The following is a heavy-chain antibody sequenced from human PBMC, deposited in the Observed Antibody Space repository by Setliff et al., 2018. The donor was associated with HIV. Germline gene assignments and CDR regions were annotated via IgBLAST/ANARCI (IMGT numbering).Heavy chain of an antibody. J-gene: IGHJ4*02. Sequence: ASVKVSCKASGGTFRSHEISWVRQAPGQGLEWMGGIVPILNTGNYAPKFQGRVTMTRDTSTSTVYMELSSLTYEDTAIYYCASGFRATVPDYWGQGTLVTVSS. D-gene: IGHD4-17*01. V-gene: IGHV1-69*05. CDR2: IVPILNTG. CDR3: ASGFRATVPDY. CDR1: GGTFRSHE.